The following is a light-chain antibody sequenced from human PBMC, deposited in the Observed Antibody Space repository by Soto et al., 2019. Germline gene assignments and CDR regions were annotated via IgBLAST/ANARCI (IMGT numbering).Light chain of an antibody. V-gene: IGKV3-15*01. J-gene: IGKJ1*01. CDR3: QQYNNWPQT. CDR2: DAS. Sequence: ENLIKQPPDTLSVSLGERATLSCRASQSLRSSLAWYQQKPGQAPRLLIYDASTRATGIPARFSGSGSGTDFTLTISGLQSEDFAVYYCQQYNNWPQTFGQGTKVDI. CDR1: QSLRSS.